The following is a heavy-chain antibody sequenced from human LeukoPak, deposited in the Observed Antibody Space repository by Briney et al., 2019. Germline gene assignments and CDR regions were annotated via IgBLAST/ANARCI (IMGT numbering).Heavy chain of an antibody. Sequence: GGSLTLSCAASGFTFSSYGMHWVRQAQGKGLEWEAVISYDGSNKYYADSVKGRFTISRDNSKNTLYLQMNSLGAEDTAVYYCAKNLCSSTSCYADYWGQGTLVTVSS. CDR2: ISYDGSNK. CDR3: AKNLCSSTSCYADY. CDR1: GFTFSSYG. V-gene: IGHV3-30*18. J-gene: IGHJ4*02. D-gene: IGHD2-2*01.